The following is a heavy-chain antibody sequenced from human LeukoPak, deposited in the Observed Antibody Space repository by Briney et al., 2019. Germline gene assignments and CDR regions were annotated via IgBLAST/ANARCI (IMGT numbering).Heavy chain of an antibody. CDR3: AREDGGDFDAFDI. D-gene: IGHD2-21*02. CDR2: FDPEEGET. Sequence: GASVKVSCKVSGHTLTEFSIHWVRQAPGKGLQWMGGFDPEEGETIYAQRFQGRATITADKSTSTAYMELSSLRSEDTAVYYCAREDGGDFDAFDIWGQGTMVTVSS. V-gene: IGHV1-24*01. CDR1: GHTLTEFS. J-gene: IGHJ3*02.